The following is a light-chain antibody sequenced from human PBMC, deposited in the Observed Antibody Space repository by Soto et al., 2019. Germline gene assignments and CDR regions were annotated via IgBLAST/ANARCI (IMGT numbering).Light chain of an antibody. CDR2: EVT. CDR3: SSYAGSSTFV. J-gene: IGLJ1*01. V-gene: IGLV2-23*02. CDR1: SSDVGSYNL. Sequence: QSALTQPASVSGSPGQSITISCTRASSDVGSYNLVSWYQQHPGKAPKFMIYEVTKRPSGVSNRFSGSKSGNTASLTISGLQAEDEADYYCSSYAGSSTFVFGTGTKVTVL.